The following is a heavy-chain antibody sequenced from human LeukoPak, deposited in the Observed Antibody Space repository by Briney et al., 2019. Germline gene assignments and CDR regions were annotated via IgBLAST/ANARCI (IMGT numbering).Heavy chain of an antibody. V-gene: IGHV5-51*01. CDR3: ARTADISTGFGSDY. D-gene: IGHD3-9*01. Sequence: GGSLKISCKTSGYSFTSYWIGWVRQMPGKGLEWMGIIYPGDSYTTYSPSFQGQVTISADKSINTAYLQWSSLQASDTAMYYCARTADISTGFGSDYWGQGTLVTVSS. CDR1: GYSFTSYW. J-gene: IGHJ4*02. CDR2: IYPGDSYT.